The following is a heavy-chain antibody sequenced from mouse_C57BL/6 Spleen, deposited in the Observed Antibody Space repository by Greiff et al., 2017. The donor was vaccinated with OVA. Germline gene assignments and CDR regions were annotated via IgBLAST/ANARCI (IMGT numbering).Heavy chain of an antibody. V-gene: IGHV5-17*01. J-gene: IGHJ2*01. CDR3: ARETTIVAYFDY. CDR1: GFTFSDYG. D-gene: IGHD1-1*01. CDR2: ISSGSSTI. Sequence: EVKLVESGGGLVKPGGSLKLSCAASGFTFSDYGMHWVRQAPEKGLEWVAYISSGSSTIYYADTVKGRFTISRDNAKNTLFLQMTSLRSEDTAMYYCARETTIVAYFDYWGQGTTLTVSS.